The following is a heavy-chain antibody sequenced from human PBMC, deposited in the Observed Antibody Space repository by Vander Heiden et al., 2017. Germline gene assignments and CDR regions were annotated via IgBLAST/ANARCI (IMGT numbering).Heavy chain of an antibody. CDR3: ARGLYVGGGNFDY. CDR1: GGTFSSYA. D-gene: IGHD2-15*01. V-gene: IGHV1-69*01. Sequence: QVQLVQSGAEVKKPGSSVKVSCKASGGTFSSYAISGVRQAPGKGLEWMGGIIPIFGTANYAQKLQGRVTITADESTSTAYMELSSLRSEDTAVYDCARGLYVGGGNFDYWGQGTLVTVSS. J-gene: IGHJ4*02. CDR2: IIPIFGTA.